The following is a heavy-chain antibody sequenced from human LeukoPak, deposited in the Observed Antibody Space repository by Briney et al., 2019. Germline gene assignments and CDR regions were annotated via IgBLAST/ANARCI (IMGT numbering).Heavy chain of an antibody. CDR3: ATDLRLAVAFRFDP. V-gene: IGHV1-24*01. Sequence: ASVKVSCKVSGYTLTELSMHWVRQAPGKGLEWMGGFDPEDGETIYAQTFQGRVTMTEDTSTDTAYMEPSSLRSEDTAVYYCATDLRLAVAFRFDPWGQGTLVTVSS. J-gene: IGHJ5*02. CDR1: GYTLTELS. D-gene: IGHD6-19*01. CDR2: FDPEDGET.